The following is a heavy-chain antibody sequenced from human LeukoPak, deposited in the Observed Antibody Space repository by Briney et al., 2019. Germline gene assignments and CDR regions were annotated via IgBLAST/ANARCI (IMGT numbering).Heavy chain of an antibody. J-gene: IGHJ4*02. D-gene: IGHD1-14*01. V-gene: IGHV1-8*01. Sequence: ASVKVSCKASGYTFTTYDINWVRQATGQGLEWMGWMNPNSGNTDYAQKFQGRVTLTRNTSIPPAFMELNNRRSEDTVVYYCARGPPEHPQGYWGQGTLVTVSS. CDR3: ARGPPEHPQGY. CDR1: GYTFTTYD. CDR2: MNPNSGNT.